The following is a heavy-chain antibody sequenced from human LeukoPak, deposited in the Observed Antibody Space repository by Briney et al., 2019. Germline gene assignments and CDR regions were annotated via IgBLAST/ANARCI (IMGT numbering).Heavy chain of an antibody. CDR3: ARQVVIIPSSRGGPWFDP. CDR1: GGSISSYY. CDR2: IYYSGST. V-gene: IGHV4-59*08. D-gene: IGHD2/OR15-2a*01. Sequence: SETLSLTCTVSGGSISSYYWSWIRQPPGKGLGWIGYIYYSGSTNYNPSLKSRVTISVDTSKNQFSLKLSSVTAADTAVYYCARQVVIIPSSRGGPWFDPWGQGTLVAVSS. J-gene: IGHJ5*01.